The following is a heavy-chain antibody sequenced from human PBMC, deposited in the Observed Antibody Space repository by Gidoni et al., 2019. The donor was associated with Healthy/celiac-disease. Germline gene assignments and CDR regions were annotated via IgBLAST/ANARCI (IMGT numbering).Heavy chain of an antibody. CDR2: IYWNDDK. V-gene: IGHV2-5*01. D-gene: IGHD6-25*01. J-gene: IGHJ3*02. Sequence: QITLKESGPTLVKPTQTLTLTCHFPGFSISTRGVGVGWIRQPPGKALEWLALIYWNDDKRYSPSLKSRLTITKDTSKNQVVLTMTNMDPVDTATYYCAHRQQAADAFDIWGQGTMVTVSS. CDR1: GFSISTRGVG. CDR3: AHRQQAADAFDI.